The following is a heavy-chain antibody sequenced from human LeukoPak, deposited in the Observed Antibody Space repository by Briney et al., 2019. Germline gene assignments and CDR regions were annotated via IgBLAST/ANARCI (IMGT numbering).Heavy chain of an antibody. V-gene: IGHV3-23*01. CDR2: IHGHDGAT. D-gene: IGHD3-10*01. CDR3: VRDDAVTGGYLDF. J-gene: IGHJ4*02. Sequence: GGSLRLSCAASGFTFSSYAMSWARQTPGKGLEWVARIHGHDGATYYPDSVRGRFTISRDTSKNTVFLQLNNLRAEDTAIYYCVRDDAVTGGYLDFWGQGTLVSVSS. CDR1: GFTFSSYA.